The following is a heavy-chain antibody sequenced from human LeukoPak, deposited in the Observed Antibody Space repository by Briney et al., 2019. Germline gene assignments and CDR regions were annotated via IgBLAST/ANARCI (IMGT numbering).Heavy chain of an antibody. CDR3: ARAESPGTTEPYYYYYYMDV. D-gene: IGHD1-7*01. J-gene: IGHJ6*03. Sequence: GASVKVSCKASGYTFTSYGISWVRQAPGQGLEWMGWISAYNGNTNYAQKLQGRVTMTTDTSTSTAYMELRSLRSDDTAVYYCARAESPGTTEPYYYYYYMDVWGKGTTVTVSS. CDR1: GYTFTSYG. V-gene: IGHV1-18*01. CDR2: ISAYNGNT.